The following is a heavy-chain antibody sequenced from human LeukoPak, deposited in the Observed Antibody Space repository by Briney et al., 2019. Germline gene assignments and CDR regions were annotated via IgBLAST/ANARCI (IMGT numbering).Heavy chain of an antibody. J-gene: IGHJ4*02. D-gene: IGHD6-13*01. Sequence: GGSLRLSCAASGFTFDDYSMNWVRQAPGKGLEWVSYISSSGSTIYYADSVKGRFTISRDNAKNSLYLQMNSLRAEDTAVYYCARDRPRAAAGIIDYWGQGTLVTVSS. CDR2: ISSSGSTI. V-gene: IGHV3-48*04. CDR1: GFTFDDYS. CDR3: ARDRPRAAAGIIDY.